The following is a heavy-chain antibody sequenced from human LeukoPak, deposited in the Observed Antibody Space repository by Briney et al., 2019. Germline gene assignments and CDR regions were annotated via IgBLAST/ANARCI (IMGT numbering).Heavy chain of an antibody. J-gene: IGHJ4*02. CDR2: ISGSGGST. CDR3: AKDRADGIVVVPAAMGIAAAGSRGGY. D-gene: IGHD2-2*01. CDR1: GFTFSSYA. Sequence: GGSLRLSCAASGFTFSSYAMSWVRQAPGKGLEWVSAISGSGGSTYYADSVKGRFTISRDNSKNTLYLQMNSLRAEDTAVYYCAKDRADGIVVVPAAMGIAAAGSRGGYWGQGTLVTVSS. V-gene: IGHV3-23*01.